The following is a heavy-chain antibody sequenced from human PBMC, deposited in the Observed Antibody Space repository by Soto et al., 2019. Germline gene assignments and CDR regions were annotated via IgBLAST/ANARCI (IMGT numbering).Heavy chain of an antibody. CDR2: IFYSGST. CDR3: ARDLFGHRHYYGSGKLYGMDV. V-gene: IGHV4-39*07. Sequence: PSETLSLTCTVSGGSISSSSYYWGWIRQPPGKGLEWIGSIFYSGSTYYNPSLKSRVTISVDTSKNQFSLKLSSVTAADTAVYYCARDLFGHRHYYGSGKLYGMDVWGQGTTVTVSS. CDR1: GGSISSSSYY. D-gene: IGHD3-10*01. J-gene: IGHJ6*02.